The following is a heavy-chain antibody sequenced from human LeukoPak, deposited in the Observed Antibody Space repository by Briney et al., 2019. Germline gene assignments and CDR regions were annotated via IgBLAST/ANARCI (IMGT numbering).Heavy chain of an antibody. Sequence: GGSLRLSCAASGFTFDDYAMHWVRQAPGKGLEWVSGISWNSGSIGYADSVKGRFTISRDNAKNSLYLQMNSLRAEDTALYYCAKVAHYYGSGSYYEYYFDYWGQGTLVTVSS. CDR3: AKVAHYYGSGSYYEYYFDY. CDR1: GFTFDDYA. J-gene: IGHJ4*02. CDR2: ISWNSGSI. V-gene: IGHV3-9*01. D-gene: IGHD3-10*01.